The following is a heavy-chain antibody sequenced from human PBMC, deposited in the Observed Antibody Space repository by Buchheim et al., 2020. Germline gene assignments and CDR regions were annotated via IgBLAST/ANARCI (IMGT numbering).Heavy chain of an antibody. CDR3: ARVKVYYYYGMDV. J-gene: IGHJ6*02. CDR2: ISYDGGNK. V-gene: IGHV3-30*04. Sequence: QVQLVESGGGVVQPGRSLRLSCAASGFTFSSYAMHWVRQAPGKGLEWVAVISYDGGNKYYADSVKGRFTISRDNSKNTLYLQMNSLRAEDTAVYYCARVKVYYYYGMDVWGQGTT. CDR1: GFTFSSYA.